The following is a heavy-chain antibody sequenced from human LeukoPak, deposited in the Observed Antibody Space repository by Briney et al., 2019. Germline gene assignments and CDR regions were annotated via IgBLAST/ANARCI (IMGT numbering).Heavy chain of an antibody. CDR3: ARKDAVDRWFDP. CDR1: GFAFSSYG. CDR2: ITSAGNYI. Sequence: GGSLRLSCAASGFAFSSYGMNWVRQAPGKGLEWVSSITSAGNYIYYADSVKGRFTVSRDNAKNSLYLQMNSLRAEDTAVYYCARKDAVDRWFDPWGQGTLVTVSS. D-gene: IGHD2-15*01. J-gene: IGHJ5*02. V-gene: IGHV3-21*06.